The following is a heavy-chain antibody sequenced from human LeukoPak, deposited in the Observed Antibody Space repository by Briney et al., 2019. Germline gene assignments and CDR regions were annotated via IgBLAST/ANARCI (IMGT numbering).Heavy chain of an antibody. CDR3: AKDMTTVTTSGSDY. CDR1: GFTFDDYA. J-gene: IGHJ4*02. V-gene: IGHV3-9*01. CDR2: ISWNSGST. D-gene: IGHD4-17*01. Sequence: SGGSLRLSCVASGFTFDDYAMHWVRQVPGKGLEWVSGISWNSGSTGYADSVKGRFTISRDNAKNSLDLQMNSLRAEDTALYYCAKDMTTVTTSGSDYWGQGTLVTVSS.